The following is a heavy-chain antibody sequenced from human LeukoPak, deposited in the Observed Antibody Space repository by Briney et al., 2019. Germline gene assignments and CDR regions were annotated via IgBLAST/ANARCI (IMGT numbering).Heavy chain of an antibody. V-gene: IGHV3-21*01. CDR2: ISSSSSYI. D-gene: IGHD2-15*01. CDR1: GFTFSSYS. CDR3: ASFGSVVH. Sequence: KPGGSLRLSCAASGFTFSSYSMNWVRQARGKGLEWVSSISSSSSYIYYADSVKGRFTISRDNAKNSLYLQMNSLRAEDMAVYYCASFGSVVHWGQGTLVTVSS. J-gene: IGHJ4*02.